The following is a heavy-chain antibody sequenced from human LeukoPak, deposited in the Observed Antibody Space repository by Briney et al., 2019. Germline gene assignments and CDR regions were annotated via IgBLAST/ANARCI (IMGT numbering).Heavy chain of an antibody. J-gene: IGHJ4*02. Sequence: ASVKVSFKASGYTFTNYGITWVRQAPGQGREWMGWVSGNNGHTKYAQTLQGRVTITTDTSTNTAYMELRSLRSDDTAVYYCARGHLLSLDYWGQGTLVTVSS. CDR2: VSGNNGHT. CDR1: GYTFTNYG. V-gene: IGHV1-18*04. CDR3: ARGHLLSLDY.